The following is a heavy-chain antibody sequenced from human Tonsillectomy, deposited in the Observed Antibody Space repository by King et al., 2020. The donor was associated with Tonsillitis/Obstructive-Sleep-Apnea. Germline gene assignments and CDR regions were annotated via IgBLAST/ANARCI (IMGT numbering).Heavy chain of an antibody. CDR2: ITGSGGNT. CDR3: AKEYSSGGSCYGSSMDV. D-gene: IGHD2-15*01. CDR1: GFTFSSYA. Sequence: DVQLVESGGGLQQPGGSLRLSCAASGFTFSSYAMTWVRQAPGKGLEWVSAITGSGGNTYYADSVKGRFTISRDNSKNTLYLQMNSLRAADTAKYWCAKEYSSGGSCYGSSMDVWGKGTTVTVSS. V-gene: IGHV3-23*04. J-gene: IGHJ6*03.